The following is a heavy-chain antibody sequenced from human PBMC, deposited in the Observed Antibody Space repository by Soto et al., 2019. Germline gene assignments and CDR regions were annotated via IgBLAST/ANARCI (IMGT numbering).Heavy chain of an antibody. CDR1: GFPFDSYG. CDR3: ARAHSTAWHYFDY. J-gene: IGHJ4*02. V-gene: IGHV3-33*01. D-gene: IGHD2-21*02. Sequence: GGSLRLSCVASGFPFDSYGTHWVRRAPGKGLEWVATIGFAGNNKYYADSVKGRFTISRDNSKNTLYLHINSLKVDDTAMYYCARAHSTAWHYFDYWGPGTLVTVSS. CDR2: IGFAGNNK.